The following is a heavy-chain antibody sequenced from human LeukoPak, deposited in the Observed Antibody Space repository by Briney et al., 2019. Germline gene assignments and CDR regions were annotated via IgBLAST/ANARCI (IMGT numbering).Heavy chain of an antibody. Sequence: PGGSLRLSCAASGFTFSDYYMSWIRQAPGKGLEWVSYISSSGSTIYYADSVKGRFTISRDNAKNSLYLQMNSLRAEDTAVYYCAREGYYYDSSGYYQRGLTFDIWGQGTMVTVSS. CDR1: GFTFSDYY. V-gene: IGHV3-11*01. CDR3: AREGYYYDSSGYYQRGLTFDI. J-gene: IGHJ3*02. D-gene: IGHD3-22*01. CDR2: ISSSGSTI.